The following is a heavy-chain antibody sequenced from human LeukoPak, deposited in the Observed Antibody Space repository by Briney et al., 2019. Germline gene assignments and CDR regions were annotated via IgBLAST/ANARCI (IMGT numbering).Heavy chain of an antibody. CDR2: IRSSGSTI. CDR1: GFTFSSYE. D-gene: IGHD3-3*01. CDR3: AKEGYYDFWSGYYSDY. V-gene: IGHV3-48*03. Sequence: GGSLRLSCAASGFTFSSYEMNWVRQAPGKGLEWVSYIRSSGSTIYYADSVKGRFTISRDNSKNTLYLQMNSLRAEDTAVYYCAKEGYYDFWSGYYSDYWGQGTLVTVSS. J-gene: IGHJ4*02.